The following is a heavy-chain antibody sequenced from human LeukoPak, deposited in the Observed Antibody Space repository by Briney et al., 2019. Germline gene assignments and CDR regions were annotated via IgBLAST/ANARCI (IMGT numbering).Heavy chain of an antibody. CDR1: GFSFSTYS. CDR2: LSSSGSAF. J-gene: IGHJ4*02. D-gene: IGHD3-3*01. CDR3: ARSARLMKGVVEVTALDD. V-gene: IGHV3-48*04. Sequence: GGSLRLSCAASGFSFSTYSMNWVRQAPGKGLEWIAYLSSSGSAFSYADSVKGRFTIARDNAKNSVYLEMNSLRADDTAVYYCARSARLMKGVVEVTALDDWGQGTLVTVSS.